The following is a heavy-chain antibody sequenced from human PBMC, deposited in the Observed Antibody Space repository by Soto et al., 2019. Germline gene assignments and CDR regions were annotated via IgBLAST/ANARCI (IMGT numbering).Heavy chain of an antibody. J-gene: IGHJ6*02. D-gene: IGHD3-22*01. CDR2: INPNSGGT. CDR1: GYTFTGYY. CDR3: ARDPYYDSSGYYYFNYYGMDV. Sequence: ASVKVSFKASGYTFTGYYMHRVRQAPGQGLEWMGWINPNSGGTNYAQKFQGWVTMTRDTSISTAYMELRSLRSDDTAVYYCARDPYYDSSGYYYFNYYGMDVWGQGTTVTISS. V-gene: IGHV1-2*04.